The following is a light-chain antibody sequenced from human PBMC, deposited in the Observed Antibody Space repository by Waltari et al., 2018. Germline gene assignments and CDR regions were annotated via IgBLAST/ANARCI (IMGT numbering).Light chain of an antibody. CDR1: SGHSSNV. CDR3: QTGGHGTWV. V-gene: IGLV4-69*02. Sequence: QLVLTQSPSASASLGASVKPTCTLRSGHSSNVAAWLQQRPEKGPRYLMKINSDGSQSKGDEIPDRFSGSSSGAERYLSISSLHAEDEADYFCQTGGHGTWVFGGGTKLTVL. CDR2: INSDGSQ. J-gene: IGLJ3*02.